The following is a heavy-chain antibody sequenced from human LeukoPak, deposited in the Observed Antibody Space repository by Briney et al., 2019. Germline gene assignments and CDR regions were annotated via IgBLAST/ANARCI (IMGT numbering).Heavy chain of an antibody. Sequence: GGSLRLSCAASGFTFSNYAMSWVRQAPGKGLEWVSAISGSGGSTYYADSVKGRFTISRDNSKNTLYLQMNSLRAEDTAVYYCAKDRTGSSSPPGYWGQGTLVTVSS. CDR1: GFTFSNYA. J-gene: IGHJ4*02. D-gene: IGHD6-13*01. CDR3: AKDRTGSSSPPGY. CDR2: ISGSGGST. V-gene: IGHV3-23*01.